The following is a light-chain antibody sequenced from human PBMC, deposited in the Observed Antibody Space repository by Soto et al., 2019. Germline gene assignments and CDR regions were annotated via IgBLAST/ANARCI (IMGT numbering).Light chain of an antibody. CDR1: SSNIGNNY. Sequence: QPVLTQPPSVSAAPGQKVTISCSGSSSNIGNNYVSWYQQLPGTAPKLLIYDNNKRPSGIPDQFSGSKSGTSATLGITGLQTGDEADYYCGTWDSSLSAVVFGGGTKLTVL. V-gene: IGLV1-51*01. J-gene: IGLJ2*01. CDR3: GTWDSSLSAVV. CDR2: DNN.